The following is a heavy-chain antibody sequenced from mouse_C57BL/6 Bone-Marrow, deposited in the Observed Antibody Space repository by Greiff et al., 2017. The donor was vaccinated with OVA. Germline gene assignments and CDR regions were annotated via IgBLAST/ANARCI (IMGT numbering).Heavy chain of an antibody. Sequence: EVQLVESGEGLVKPGGSLKLSCAASGFTFSSYAMSWVRQTPEKRLEWVAYISSGGDYIYYADTVKGRVTISRDNARNPLYLQMNSLNSEDTAMYYCTRDGYYAMDYWGQGTSVTVSS. D-gene: IGHD2-3*01. V-gene: IGHV5-9-1*02. CDR1: GFTFSSYA. CDR2: ISSGGDYI. J-gene: IGHJ4*01. CDR3: TRDGYYAMDY.